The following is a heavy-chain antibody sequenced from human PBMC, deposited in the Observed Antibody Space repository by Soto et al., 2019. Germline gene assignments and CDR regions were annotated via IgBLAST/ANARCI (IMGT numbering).Heavy chain of an antibody. J-gene: IGHJ4*02. CDR3: ARSGAYCTSITCLFDSF. D-gene: IGHD2-8*01. V-gene: IGHV1-18*01. CDR1: GYTFSSYG. CDR2: ISAYNGDT. Sequence: QAQLVQSGAEVKKPGASVKVSCRASGYTFSSYGYAWVRQAPGQGLEWMGWISAYNGDTNYAQKFQDRVTLTTATSTTTAYMELRNLGSDDTAVYYCARSGAYCTSITCLFDSFWGLGTLVTVSS.